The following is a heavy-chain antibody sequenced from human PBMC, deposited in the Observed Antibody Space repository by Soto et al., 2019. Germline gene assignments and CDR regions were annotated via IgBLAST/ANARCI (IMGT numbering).Heavy chain of an antibody. Sequence: QVQLVQSGAEVKKPGSSVKVSCKASGGTFSSYAISWVRQAPGQGLEWMGGIIPIFGTANYAQKFQGRVTITADESTSTAYMELSSLGSEDTFVYYWARVSAVNSYGYDWCFDLWGRGTLVTVSS. CDR3: ARVSAVNSYGYDWCFDL. D-gene: IGHD5-18*01. V-gene: IGHV1-69*01. J-gene: IGHJ2*01. CDR1: GGTFSSYA. CDR2: IIPIFGTA.